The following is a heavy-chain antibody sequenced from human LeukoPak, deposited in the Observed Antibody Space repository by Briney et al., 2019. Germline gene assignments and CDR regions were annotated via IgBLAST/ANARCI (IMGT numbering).Heavy chain of an antibody. J-gene: IGHJ5*02. V-gene: IGHV4-4*02. D-gene: IGHD2-2*01. CDR2: IYHSGST. CDR1: GGSISSSNW. CDR3: ARDAAYPYCSSTSCYENWFDP. Sequence: SGTLSLTCAVSGGSISSSNWWSWVRQPPGKGLEWIGEIYHSGSTNYNPSLKSRVTISVGKSKNQFSLKLSSVTAADTAVYYCARDAAYPYCSSTSCYENWFDPWGQGTLVTVSS.